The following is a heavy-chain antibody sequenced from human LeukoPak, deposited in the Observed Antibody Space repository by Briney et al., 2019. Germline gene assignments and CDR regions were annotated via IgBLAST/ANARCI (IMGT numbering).Heavy chain of an antibody. CDR3: ARDTYYYDSSGYYQYYFDY. CDR1: GFSFSDYY. V-gene: IGHV3-11*04. D-gene: IGHD3-22*01. Sequence: GGSLRLSCAASGFSFSDYYMSWIRQAPGKGLEWISYISRSGSVIYDADSVKGRFTISRDNAKNSLYLQMNSLRAEDTAVYYCARDTYYYDSSGYYQYYFDYWGQGTLVTVSS. J-gene: IGHJ4*02. CDR2: ISRSGSVI.